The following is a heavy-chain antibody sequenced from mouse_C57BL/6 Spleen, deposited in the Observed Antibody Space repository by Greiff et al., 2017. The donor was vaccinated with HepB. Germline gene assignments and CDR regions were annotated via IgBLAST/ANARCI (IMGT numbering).Heavy chain of an antibody. CDR2: IYPGDGDT. D-gene: IGHD1-1*01. CDR3: ARWKAYGSSFPGYYYAMDY. CDR1: GYAFSSYW. Sequence: QVQLQQSGAELVKPGASVKISCKASGYAFSSYWMNWVKQRPGKGLEWIGQIYPGDGDTNYNSKFKGKATLTADKSSSTAYMQLSSLTSEDSADYVCARWKAYGSSFPGYYYAMDYWGQGTTVTVAS. J-gene: IGHJ4*01. V-gene: IGHV1-80*01.